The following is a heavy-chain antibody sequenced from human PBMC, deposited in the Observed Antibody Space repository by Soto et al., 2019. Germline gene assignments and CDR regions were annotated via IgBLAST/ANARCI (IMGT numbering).Heavy chain of an antibody. CDR2: IIPIFGTA. CDR3: ASEDSSGYSFDY. J-gene: IGHJ4*02. Sequence: ASVKFSCKASGGTFSSYAISWVRQAPGRGLEWMGGIIPIFGTANYAQKFQGRVTIAADKSTSTAYMELSSLRSEDTAVYYCASEDSSGYSFDYWGQGTLVTVSS. V-gene: IGHV1-69*06. D-gene: IGHD3-22*01. CDR1: GGTFSSYA.